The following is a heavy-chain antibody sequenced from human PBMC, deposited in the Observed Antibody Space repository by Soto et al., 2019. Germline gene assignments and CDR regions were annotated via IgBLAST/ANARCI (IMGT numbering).Heavy chain of an antibody. J-gene: IGHJ4*02. CDR2: IYYSGST. CDR1: GGSISSYY. D-gene: IGHD4-17*01. CDR3: ARRDGASFDY. Sequence: SETLSLTCTVSGGSISSYYWSWIRQPPGKGLEWIGYIYYSGSTNYNPSLKSRVTISVDTSKNQFSLKLSSVTAADTAVYYCARRDGASFDYWGEGTLVTVCS. V-gene: IGHV4-59*01.